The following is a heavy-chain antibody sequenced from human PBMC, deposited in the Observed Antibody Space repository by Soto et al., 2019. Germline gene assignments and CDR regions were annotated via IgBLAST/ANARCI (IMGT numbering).Heavy chain of an antibody. CDR1: GFSFSSYT. D-gene: IGHD2-15*01. Sequence: EVQLVESGGGLVKPGESLRLSCAASGFSFSSYTMNWVRQAPGKGLQWVSSITNRGTHTYSADSVKGRFTISRDNAKNTLYLQMNNLRAEDTAIYFCARAHEVAWFDSWGLGTLVTVTS. J-gene: IGHJ5*01. V-gene: IGHV3-21*01. CDR3: ARAHEVAWFDS. CDR2: ITNRGTHT.